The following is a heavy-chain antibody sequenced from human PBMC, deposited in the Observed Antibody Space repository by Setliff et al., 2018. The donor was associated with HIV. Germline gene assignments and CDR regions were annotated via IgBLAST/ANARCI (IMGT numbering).Heavy chain of an antibody. D-gene: IGHD2-21*01. CDR2: IYYTGST. Sequence: SETLSLTCTVSGGSISSYYWSWIRQPPGKGLEWIGYIYYTGSTNYNPSLKSRVTISVDTSKNQFSLKLSSVTAADTAVYYCARDNRVMALNYYYYYMDVWGKGTTVTVSS. V-gene: IGHV4-59*01. J-gene: IGHJ6*03. CDR1: GGSISSYY. CDR3: ARDNRVMALNYYYYYMDV.